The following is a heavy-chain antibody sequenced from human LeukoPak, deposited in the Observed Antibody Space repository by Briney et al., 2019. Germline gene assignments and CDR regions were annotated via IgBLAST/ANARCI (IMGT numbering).Heavy chain of an antibody. CDR1: GFTFRNYA. D-gene: IGHD3-3*01. CDR3: AKDFWSGNYQSGGLDV. Sequence: GSLRLSCAASGFTFRNYAMSWVRQAPGKGLEWVSHITNNADATYYADSVKGRFTVSRDNSNNTLYLQLDSLRAEDAAVYYCAKDFWSGNYQSGGLDVWAQGTTVTVSS. J-gene: IGHJ6*02. V-gene: IGHV3-23*01. CDR2: ITNNADAT.